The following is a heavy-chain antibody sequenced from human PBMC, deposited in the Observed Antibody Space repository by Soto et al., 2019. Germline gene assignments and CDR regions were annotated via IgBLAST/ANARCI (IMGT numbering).Heavy chain of an antibody. Sequence: SETLSLTCTVSGGSISSGDYFWGWIRQPPGKGLEWIGSISYSGSTYYNPSFKSRVTISIDTSKYQFSLKLNSVTAADTAVYYCTRLVWSYGTWFDPWGQGTLVTVSS. V-gene: IGHV4-39*01. CDR1: GGSISSGDYF. CDR2: ISYSGST. CDR3: TRLVWSYGTWFDP. J-gene: IGHJ5*02. D-gene: IGHD5-18*01.